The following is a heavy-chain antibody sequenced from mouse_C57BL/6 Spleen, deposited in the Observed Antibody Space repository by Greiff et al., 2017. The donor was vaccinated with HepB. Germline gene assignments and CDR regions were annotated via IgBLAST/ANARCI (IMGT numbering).Heavy chain of an antibody. J-gene: IGHJ1*03. CDR2: INPNNGGT. Sequence: SGYTFTDYYMNWVKQSHGKSLEWIGDINPNNGGTSYNQKFKGKATLTVDKSSSTAYMELRSLTSEDSAVYYCARYTRYFDVWGTGTTVTVSS. CDR3: ARYTRYFDV. CDR1: GYTFTDYY. V-gene: IGHV1-26*01.